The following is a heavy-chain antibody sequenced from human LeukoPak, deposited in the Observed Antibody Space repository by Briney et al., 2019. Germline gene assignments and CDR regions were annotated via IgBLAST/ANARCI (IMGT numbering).Heavy chain of an antibody. D-gene: IGHD2-15*01. Sequence: SETLSLTCTVSGGSISSYYWSRIRQPPGKGLEWIGYIYYSGSTNYNPSLKSRVTISVDTSKNQFSLKLSSVTAADTAVYYCARVSAATIDYWGQGTLVTVSS. J-gene: IGHJ4*02. CDR2: IYYSGST. CDR1: GGSISSYY. CDR3: ARVSAATIDY. V-gene: IGHV4-59*01.